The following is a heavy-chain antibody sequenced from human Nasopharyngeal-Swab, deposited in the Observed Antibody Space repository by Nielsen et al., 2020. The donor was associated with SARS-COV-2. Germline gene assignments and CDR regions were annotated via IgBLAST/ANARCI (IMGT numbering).Heavy chain of an antibody. CDR2: ISYDGSNK. CDR1: GFTFSSYA. D-gene: IGHD6-19*01. Sequence: GESLKISCAASGFTFSSYAMHWVRQAPGKGLEWVAVISYDGSNKYYADSVKGRFTISRDNSKNTLYLQMNSLRAEDTAVYYCARGLPAVAEYFDYWAREPWSPSPQ. V-gene: IGHV3-30-3*01. CDR3: ARGLPAVAEYFDY. J-gene: IGHJ4*02.